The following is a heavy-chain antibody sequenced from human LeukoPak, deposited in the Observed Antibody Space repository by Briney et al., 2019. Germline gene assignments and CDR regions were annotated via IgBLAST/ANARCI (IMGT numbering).Heavy chain of an antibody. CDR3: AKDLSWSWNLDV. V-gene: IGHV3-23*01. CDR1: GFTVSSNY. Sequence: GGSLRLSCAASGFTVSSNYMSWVRRAPGKGLEWVSAISGSGGTTYYADSVKGRFTISRDNSKNTLYLQMNSLRAEDTAVYYCAKDLSWSWNLDVWGRGTTVTVSS. CDR2: ISGSGGTT. D-gene: IGHD1-1*01. J-gene: IGHJ6*04.